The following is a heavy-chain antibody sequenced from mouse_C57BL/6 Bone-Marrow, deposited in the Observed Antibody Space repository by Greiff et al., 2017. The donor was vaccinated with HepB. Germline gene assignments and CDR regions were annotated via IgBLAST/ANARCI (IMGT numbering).Heavy chain of an antibody. CDR3: ARGFYYYGSSYVAWFAY. CDR1: GYTFTSYW. Sequence: QVQLKQPGAGLVKPGASVNLSCKASGYTFTSYWFPGGNRRLGQGLEWIGMINPKSGSTNYNEKFKSKATLTVDKSSSTAYMQLSSLTSEDSAVYYCARGFYYYGSSYVAWFAYWGQGTLVTVSA. V-gene: IGHV1-64*01. J-gene: IGHJ3*01. CDR2: INPKSGST. D-gene: IGHD1-1*01.